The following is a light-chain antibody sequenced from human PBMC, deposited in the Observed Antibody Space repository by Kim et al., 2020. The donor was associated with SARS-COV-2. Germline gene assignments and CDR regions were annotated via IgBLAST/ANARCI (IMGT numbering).Light chain of an antibody. CDR1: QSVSIN. V-gene: IGKV1-39*01. CDR2: SAS. Sequence: SASVGDRVTITCRASQSVSINVNWYQQKLGKAPRLLIYSASSLQSGVPSRFSGSGSGTSFTLTISSLQAEDFAIYYCQQTFSTQYSFGQGTKLDI. J-gene: IGKJ2*03. CDR3: QQTFSTQYS.